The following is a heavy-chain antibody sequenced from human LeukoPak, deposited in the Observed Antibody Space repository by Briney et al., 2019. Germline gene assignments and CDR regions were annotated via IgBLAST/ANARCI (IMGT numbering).Heavy chain of an antibody. Sequence: GGSLRLSCAASGFTFSSYWMSWVRLAPGKGLEWVANIKEDGTETYYVDSVKGRFTISRDNAKNSLYLQMNSLRVEDTAVYYCAKEGRNLQIYWGQGTLVTVSS. J-gene: IGHJ4*02. CDR3: AKEGRNLQIY. CDR2: IKEDGTET. V-gene: IGHV3-7*03. D-gene: IGHD1-14*01. CDR1: GFTFSSYW.